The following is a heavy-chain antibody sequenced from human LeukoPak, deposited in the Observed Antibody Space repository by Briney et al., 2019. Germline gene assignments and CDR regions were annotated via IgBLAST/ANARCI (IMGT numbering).Heavy chain of an antibody. CDR2: ISRSGGST. V-gene: IGHV3-23*01. J-gene: IGHJ4*02. CDR3: AKRSLTMVRGVFDY. D-gene: IGHD3-10*01. Sequence: GGSLRFSFAAPGFTFSNYALNWVRQAPGRGLEWVSGISRSGGSTYYVDSVKGRFTISRDNSKNTMCLQMNSLRAEDTAVYYCAKRSLTMVRGVFDYWGQGILVTVSS. CDR1: GFTFSNYA.